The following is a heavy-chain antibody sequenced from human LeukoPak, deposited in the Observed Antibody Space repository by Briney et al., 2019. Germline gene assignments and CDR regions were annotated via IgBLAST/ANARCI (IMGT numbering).Heavy chain of an antibody. D-gene: IGHD3-3*01. CDR2: ISSSSSTI. Sequence: GGSLRLSCAASGFTFSSYSMNWVRQAPGKGLEWVSYISSSSSTIYYADSVKGRFTISRDNSKNTLYLQMNSLRAEDTAVYYCAKDKYNFWSGSNYYYMDVWGKGTTVTVSS. V-gene: IGHV3-48*01. CDR1: GFTFSSYS. J-gene: IGHJ6*03. CDR3: AKDKYNFWSGSNYYYMDV.